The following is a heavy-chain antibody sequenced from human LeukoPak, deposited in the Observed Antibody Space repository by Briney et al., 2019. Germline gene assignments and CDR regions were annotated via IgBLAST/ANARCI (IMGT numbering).Heavy chain of an antibody. Sequence: ASVKVSCKASGGTFSSYAISWVRQAPGQGLEWMGGIIPIFGTANYAQKFQGRVTITADKSTSTAYMELSSLRSEDTAVYYCARHTGGGYFDYWGQGTLVTVSS. J-gene: IGHJ4*02. D-gene: IGHD5-18*01. CDR1: GGTFSSYA. CDR3: ARHTGGGYFDY. CDR2: IIPIFGTA. V-gene: IGHV1-69*06.